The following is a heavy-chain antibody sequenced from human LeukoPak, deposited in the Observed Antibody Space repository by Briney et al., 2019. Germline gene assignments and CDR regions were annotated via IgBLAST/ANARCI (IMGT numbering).Heavy chain of an antibody. CDR3: ARAPYYDYVWGSYRYAPDY. Sequence: SETLSLTCAVHGGSFSGYYWSWIGQPPRKGLEWIGEINHSGSTNYNQPLQSQVTISVDTSKTQSSLKLSSVTAADTAVYYCARAPYYDYVWGSYRYAPDYWGQGTLVTVSS. CDR2: INHSGST. D-gene: IGHD3-16*02. CDR1: GGSFSGYY. J-gene: IGHJ4*02. V-gene: IGHV4-34*01.